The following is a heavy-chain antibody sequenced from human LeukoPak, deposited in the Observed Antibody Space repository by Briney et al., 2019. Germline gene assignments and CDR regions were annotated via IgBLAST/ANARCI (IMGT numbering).Heavy chain of an antibody. CDR2: IGTAGDT. J-gene: IGHJ3*02. Sequence: GGSLRLSCAASGFTFSSYDMHWVRQATGKGLEWVSAIGTAGDTYYPGSVKGRFTISRENAKNSLYLQMNSLRAGDTAVYYCARDQTGSLVFDIWGQGTMVTVSS. D-gene: IGHD7-27*01. CDR3: ARDQTGSLVFDI. V-gene: IGHV3-13*04. CDR1: GFTFSSYD.